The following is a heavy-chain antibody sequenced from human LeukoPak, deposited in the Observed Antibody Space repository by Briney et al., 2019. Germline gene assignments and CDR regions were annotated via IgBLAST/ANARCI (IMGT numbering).Heavy chain of an antibody. V-gene: IGHV1-69*04. CDR2: IIPILGIA. Sequence: GASVKVSCKASGGTFSSYAISWVRQAPGQGLEWMGRIIPILGIANYAQKFQGRVTITADKSTSTAYMELSSLRSEDTAVYYCTRDLGRGHLDPWGQGTLVTVSS. D-gene: IGHD1-26*01. CDR3: TRDLGRGHLDP. CDR1: GGTFSSYA. J-gene: IGHJ5*02.